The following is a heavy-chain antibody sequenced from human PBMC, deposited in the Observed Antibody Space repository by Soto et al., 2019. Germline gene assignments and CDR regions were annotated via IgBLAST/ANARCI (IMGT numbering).Heavy chain of an antibody. CDR1: GYRFTSYW. Sequence: HWESLKISCKGSGYRFTSYWIGWVRQKPGKGLEWMGIIYPGDSNTRYSPSFQGQVTISADKSNSTAYLQWSSLRASDTAMYYCARHVNYYGYYDYGLDVWGQGTTVTVSS. CDR3: ARHVNYYGYYDYGLDV. V-gene: IGHV5-51*01. CDR2: IYPGDSNT. J-gene: IGHJ6*02. D-gene: IGHD1-26*01.